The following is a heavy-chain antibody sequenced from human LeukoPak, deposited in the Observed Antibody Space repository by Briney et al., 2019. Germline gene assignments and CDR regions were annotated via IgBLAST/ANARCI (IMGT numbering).Heavy chain of an antibody. J-gene: IGHJ6*02. CDR1: GFTFSSYA. D-gene: IGHD2-21*01. CDR3: AKDLHPLEAIRFAYYYGMDV. CDR2: ISGSGGST. V-gene: IGHV3-23*01. Sequence: PGGSLRLSCAASGFTFSSYAMSWVRQAPGKGLEWVSAISGSGGSTYYADSVKGRFTISRDNSKNTLYLQMNSLRAEDTAVYYCAKDLHPLEAIRFAYYYGMDVWGQGTTVTVSS.